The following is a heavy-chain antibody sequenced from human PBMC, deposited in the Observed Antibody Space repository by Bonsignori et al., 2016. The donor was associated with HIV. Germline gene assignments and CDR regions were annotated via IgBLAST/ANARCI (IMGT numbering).Heavy chain of an antibody. V-gene: IGHV4-39*01. CDR3: ARHRPVKKYPCHWGMFVTDFHFYMDV. J-gene: IGHJ6*03. D-gene: IGHD3-16*01. CDR2: IYYSGST. CDR1: GDSINESGDY. Sequence: QLQLQESGPGLVKPSETLSLACSVSGDSINESGDYWGWIRQPPGKGLEWIGNIYYSGSTHYNPSLRSRVSVSVDTSKNQFSLRLTSVSPADTATYYCARHRPVKKYPCHWGMFVTDFHFYMDVWGKG.